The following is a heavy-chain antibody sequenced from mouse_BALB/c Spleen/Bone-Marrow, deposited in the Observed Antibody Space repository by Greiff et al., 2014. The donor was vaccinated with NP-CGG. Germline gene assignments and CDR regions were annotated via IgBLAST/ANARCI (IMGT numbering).Heavy chain of an antibody. V-gene: IGHV2-6-5*01. CDR2: IWGGGST. CDR3: AKQYGNYDWYFDV. D-gene: IGHD2-1*01. CDR1: GFSFDDYG. J-gene: IGHJ1*01. Sequence: VQLQESGPGLVAPSQSLSITCTVSGFSFDDYGVSWIRQPPGKGLEWLGVIWGGGSTYYNSALKSRLSISKDNSKSQVFLKMNSLQTDDTAMYYCAKQYGNYDWYFDVWGAGTTVTVSS.